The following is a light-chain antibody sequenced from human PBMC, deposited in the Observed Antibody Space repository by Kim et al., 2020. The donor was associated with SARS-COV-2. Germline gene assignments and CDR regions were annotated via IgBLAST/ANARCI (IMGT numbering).Light chain of an antibody. J-gene: IGKJ2*01. Sequence: EIVLTQSPGTLSLSPGERATLSCRASQSVSSSTLAWFQQKPGQAPRLLIYGASSRATGIPDRFSGSGSGTDFTLTISRLEPEDFAVYYCQQYGSSPYTFGQGTKLGI. CDR3: QQYGSSPYT. CDR2: GAS. V-gene: IGKV3-20*01. CDR1: QSVSSST.